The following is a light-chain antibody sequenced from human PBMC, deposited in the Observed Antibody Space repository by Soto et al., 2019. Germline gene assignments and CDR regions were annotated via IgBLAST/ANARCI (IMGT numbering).Light chain of an antibody. J-gene: IGKJ5*01. CDR1: QSISSSF. Sequence: EIVLTQSPGILSLSPGERASLSCGASQSISSSFLAWYQQKPGQAPRLLIYGASSRATGIPDRFSGTGSETDFTLTISRLKPEDFAVYYCQQYDNSPITFGQGTRLEIK. V-gene: IGKV3-20*01. CDR2: GAS. CDR3: QQYDNSPIT.